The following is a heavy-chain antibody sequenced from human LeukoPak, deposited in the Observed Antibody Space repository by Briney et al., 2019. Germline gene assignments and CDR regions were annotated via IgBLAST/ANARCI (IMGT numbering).Heavy chain of an antibody. V-gene: IGHV3-11*01. CDR3: ARENYYGSGSSPGEFDY. Sequence: GGSLRLSCAASGFPFSDYDMSWIRQAPGKGLEWVSYISSSDSRTYYADSVKDRFTISRDNTKNSLYLQMHSLRVEDTAVYYCARENYYGSGSSPGEFDYWGQGTLVTVSS. CDR2: ISSSDSRT. CDR1: GFPFSDYD. J-gene: IGHJ4*02. D-gene: IGHD3-10*01.